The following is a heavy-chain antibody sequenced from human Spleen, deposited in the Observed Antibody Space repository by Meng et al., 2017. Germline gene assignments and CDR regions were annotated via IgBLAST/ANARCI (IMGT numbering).Heavy chain of an antibody. CDR3: ARGGPYPDSSGFHWYFDL. CDR2: INTHTGNP. D-gene: IGHD3-22*01. J-gene: IGHJ2*01. V-gene: IGHV7-4-1*02. CDR1: GYTFTSYA. Sequence: QVQLVQSGSELKKPGASVKVSCKAAGYTFTSYAMNWVRQAPGQGLEWMGWINTHTGNPTYGQGFTGRFVLSSDTSVSTANLQISSLKAEDTAVYYCARGGPYPDSSGFHWYFDLWGRGTLVTVSS.